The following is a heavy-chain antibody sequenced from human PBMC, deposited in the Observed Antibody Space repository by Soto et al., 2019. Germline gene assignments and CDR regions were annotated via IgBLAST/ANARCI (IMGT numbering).Heavy chain of an antibody. J-gene: IGHJ6*03. CDR1: GGSISSYY. CDR3: ARCYTTMGTDYYMDV. V-gene: IGHV4-59*01. Sequence: PSETLSLTCPVSGGSISSYYWSWLRQPPGKGLEWIGYIYYSGSTNYNPSLKSRVTISVDTSKNQFSLKLSSVTAADTAVYYCARCYTTMGTDYYMDVWGKGTTVTVSS. CDR2: IYYSGST. D-gene: IGHD5-18*01.